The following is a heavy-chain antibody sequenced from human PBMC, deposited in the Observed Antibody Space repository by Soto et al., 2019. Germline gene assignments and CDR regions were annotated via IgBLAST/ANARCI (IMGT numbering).Heavy chain of an antibody. CDR2: ISYDGSNK. CDR1: GFTFSSYA. V-gene: IGHV3-30*14. D-gene: IGHD3-22*01. CDR3: VRKYHSDTSGSSGSYPWYFDY. J-gene: IGHJ4*02. Sequence: PGGSLRLSCAASGFTFSSYAMHWVRQAPGKGLEWVAVISYDGSNKYYADSVKGRFTISRDNSENTLYLQMNSLRAEDTAVYYSVRKYHSDTSGSSGSYPWYFDYWGQGTLVTVSS.